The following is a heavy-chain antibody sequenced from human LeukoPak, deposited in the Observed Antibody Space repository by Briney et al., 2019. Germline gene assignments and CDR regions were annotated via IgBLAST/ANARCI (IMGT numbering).Heavy chain of an antibody. CDR3: ATDRIQLWSHDY. D-gene: IGHD5-18*01. CDR1: GFTFSGYW. CDR2: IKPDGSDK. V-gene: IGHV3-7*04. Sequence: PGGSLRLSCAASGFTFSGYWMSWVRQAPGKGLEWVANIKPDGSDKYYVDSVKGRFTISRENAKNSLYLHMNSLRAEDTAVYYCATDRIQLWSHDYWGQGTLVTVSS. J-gene: IGHJ4*02.